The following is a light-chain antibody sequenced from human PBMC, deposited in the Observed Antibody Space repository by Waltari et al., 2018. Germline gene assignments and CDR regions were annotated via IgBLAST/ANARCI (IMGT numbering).Light chain of an antibody. CDR3: SSYTGINTLV. J-gene: IGLJ2*01. Sequence: QSALTQPASVSGSPGQSITISCTGTSNDVGGYNFVSWYQQHPGKAPQVIIYDVGNRPSGFSNRLSGSKAGNTASLTISGLRAEDEGDYYCSSYTGINTLVFGGGTKLTVL. CDR1: SNDVGGYNF. CDR2: DVG. V-gene: IGLV2-14*03.